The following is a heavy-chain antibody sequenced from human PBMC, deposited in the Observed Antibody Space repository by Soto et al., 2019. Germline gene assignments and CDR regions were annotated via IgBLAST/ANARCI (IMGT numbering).Heavy chain of an antibody. V-gene: IGHV1-46*03. CDR3: ARAPGSGSYYYYFDY. CDR2: INPSGGST. CDR1: GYTFTSYY. J-gene: IGHJ4*02. D-gene: IGHD3-10*01. Sequence: QVQLVQSGAEVKKPGASVKVSCKASGYTFTSYYIYWVRQAPGQGLEWVGIINPSGGSTNYAQNFQGRVTMTRDTSTSTVYMELSSLRSEDMAVYYCARAPGSGSYYYYFDYWGQGTLVTVSS.